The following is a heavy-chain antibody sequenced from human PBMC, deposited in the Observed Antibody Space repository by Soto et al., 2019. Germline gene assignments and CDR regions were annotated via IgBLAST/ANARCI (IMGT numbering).Heavy chain of an antibody. V-gene: IGHV3-30-3*01. D-gene: IGHD6-19*01. Sequence: QVQLVESGGGVVQPGRSLRLSCAASGFTFSSYAMHWVRQAPGKGLEWVAVISYDGSNKYYADSVKGRFTISRDNSKNTLYLQMNSLSAEDTAVYYCARESGSGWYRDPFDIWGQGTMVTVSS. CDR3: ARESGSGWYRDPFDI. J-gene: IGHJ3*02. CDR1: GFTFSSYA. CDR2: ISYDGSNK.